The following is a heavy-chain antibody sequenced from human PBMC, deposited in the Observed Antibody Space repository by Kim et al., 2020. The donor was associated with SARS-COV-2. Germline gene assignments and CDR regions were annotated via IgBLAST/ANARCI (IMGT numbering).Heavy chain of an antibody. Sequence: GGSLRLSCAASGFTFSNAWMSWVRQAPGKGPEWVGRIKSKTDGGTTDYAAPVKGRFTISRDDSKNTLYLQMNSLKTEDTAVYYCTTRNGWFRALSLIAIDYWGQGTLVTVSS. D-gene: IGHD3-10*01. CDR2: IKSKTDGGTT. CDR1: GFTFSNAW. CDR3: TTRNGWFRALSLIAIDY. V-gene: IGHV3-15*01. J-gene: IGHJ4*02.